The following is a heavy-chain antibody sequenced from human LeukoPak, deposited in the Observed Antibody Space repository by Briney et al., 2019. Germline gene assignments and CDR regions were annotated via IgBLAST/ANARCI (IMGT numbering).Heavy chain of an antibody. J-gene: IGHJ4*02. Sequence: PSETLSLTCTVSGGSISSYYWSWIRQPPGKGLEWIGYIYYSGSTNYNPSLKSRVTISVDTSKNQFSLKLSSVTAADTAVYYCARLVATSYYFDYWGQGTLVTVSS. CDR1: GGSISSYY. CDR2: IYYSGST. D-gene: IGHD2-21*02. V-gene: IGHV4-59*01. CDR3: ARLVATSYYFDY.